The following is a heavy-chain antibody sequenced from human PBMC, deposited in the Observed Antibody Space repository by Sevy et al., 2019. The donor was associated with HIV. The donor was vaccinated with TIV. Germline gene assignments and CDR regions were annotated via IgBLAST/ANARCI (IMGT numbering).Heavy chain of an antibody. Sequence: SETLSLTCTVSGGSITSLYWNWIRQPPGKGLEWIANIYYNGHISYNPSLKSRVNLSFDTCKNQFSLRLSSVTAADTAMYYCAGENAWGRGYSWGQGTLVTVSS. CDR3: AGENAWGRGYS. J-gene: IGHJ4*02. V-gene: IGHV4-59*08. CDR2: IYYNGHI. D-gene: IGHD1-26*01. CDR1: GGSITSLY.